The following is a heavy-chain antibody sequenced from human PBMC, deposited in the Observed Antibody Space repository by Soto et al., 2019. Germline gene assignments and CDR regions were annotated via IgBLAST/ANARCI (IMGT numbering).Heavy chain of an antibody. CDR3: ARAYTSGYHSHFDC. CDR2: MNLSGDYT. V-gene: IGHV1-46*01. CDR1: GYTFTSYY. J-gene: IGHJ4*02. Sequence: ASVKVSCKASGYTFTSYYIHWVRRAPGQGLEWMGIMNLSGDYTKYEQRFQGRVTMTRDTSTSTVYMELSSLRSEDTAVYYCARAYTSGYHSHFDCWGQGTLVTVSS. D-gene: IGHD3-22*01.